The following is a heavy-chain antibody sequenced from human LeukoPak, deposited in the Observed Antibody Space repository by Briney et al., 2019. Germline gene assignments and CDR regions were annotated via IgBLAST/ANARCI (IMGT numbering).Heavy chain of an antibody. CDR1: GFTFSSYS. J-gene: IGHJ4*02. CDR2: ISSSSSYI. V-gene: IGHV3-21*01. D-gene: IGHD5-18*01. Sequence: GGSLRLSCAASGFTFSSYSMSWVRQAPGKGLEWVASISSSSSYIYYADSVKGRFTISRDNAKNSLYLQMNSLRAEDTAVYYCATSVDTALVGYFDYWGQGTLVTVSS. CDR3: ATSVDTALVGYFDY.